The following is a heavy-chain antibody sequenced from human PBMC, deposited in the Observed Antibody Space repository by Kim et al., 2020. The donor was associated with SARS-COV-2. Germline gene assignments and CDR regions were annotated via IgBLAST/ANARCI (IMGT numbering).Heavy chain of an antibody. Sequence: GGSLRLSCAASGFTFSSYGMHWVRQAPGKGLEWVAVIWYDGSNKYYADSVKGRFTISRDNSKNTLYLQMNSLRAEDTAVYYCAKEHCSGGSCYPGPSYYYGMDVWGQGTTVTVSS. J-gene: IGHJ6*02. D-gene: IGHD2-15*01. CDR2: IWYDGSNK. CDR3: AKEHCSGGSCYPGPSYYYGMDV. V-gene: IGHV3-33*06. CDR1: GFTFSSYG.